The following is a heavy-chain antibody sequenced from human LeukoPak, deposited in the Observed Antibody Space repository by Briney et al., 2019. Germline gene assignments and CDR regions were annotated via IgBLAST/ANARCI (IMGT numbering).Heavy chain of an antibody. D-gene: IGHD2-2*01. CDR3: ARETFCTSTSCPIGDHFDY. J-gene: IGHJ4*02. CDR2: ISSSSSYI. CDR1: GFIFSSYS. Sequence: MSGGSLRLSCAASGFIFSSYSMNWVRQAPGKGLEWVSSISSSSSYIYYADSLKGRFTISRDNAKNSLYLHMNSLRAEDTAVYYCARETFCTSTSCPIGDHFDYWGQGTLVTVSS. V-gene: IGHV3-21*01.